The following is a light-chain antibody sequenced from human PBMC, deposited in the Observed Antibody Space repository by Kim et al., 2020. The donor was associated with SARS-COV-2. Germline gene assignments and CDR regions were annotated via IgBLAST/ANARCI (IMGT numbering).Light chain of an antibody. CDR2: YDS. J-gene: IGLJ2*01. CDR1: RLLSKR. Sequence: PGQTDEIDRGGTRLLSKRLHSCPQKPDQAPVLVICYDSDRPSGIPESFSGSNSGITATLTISRDEAGDEADYYCQVWDSSSDHRVVFGRGTQLTVL. CDR3: QVWDSSSDHRVV. V-gene: IGLV3-21*04.